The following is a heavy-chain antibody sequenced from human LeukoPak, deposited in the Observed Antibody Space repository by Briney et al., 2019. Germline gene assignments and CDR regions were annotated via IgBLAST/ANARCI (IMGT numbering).Heavy chain of an antibody. CDR2: ISYDGGNK. CDR1: GFTFSSYG. J-gene: IGHJ4*02. V-gene: IGHV3-30*03. D-gene: IGHD3-22*01. Sequence: PGGSLRLSCAASGFTFSSYGMHWVRQAPGKGLEWVAVISYDGGNKYYADSVKGRFTISRDNSKNTLDLQMNSLRADDTAVYYCAGLDYYNSSGSAFDHWGQGTLVTVSS. CDR3: AGLDYYNSSGSAFDH.